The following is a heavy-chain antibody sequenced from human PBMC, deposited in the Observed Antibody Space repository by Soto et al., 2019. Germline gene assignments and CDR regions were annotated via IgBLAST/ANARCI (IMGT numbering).Heavy chain of an antibody. Sequence: QVQLVQSGAEVKKPGASVKVSCKASGFDFTDHYIHWVRQAPGQGLEWMGIISPDGGSTRYSQKFQARITMTVDTSTSTVYMELSSLRSEDRAIYYCARAPRGGVIIVITWAQIDYWGQGTLVTASS. CDR1: GFDFTDHY. J-gene: IGHJ4*02. CDR3: ARAPRGGVIIVITWAQIDY. CDR2: ISPDGGST. D-gene: IGHD3-10*01. V-gene: IGHV1-46*01.